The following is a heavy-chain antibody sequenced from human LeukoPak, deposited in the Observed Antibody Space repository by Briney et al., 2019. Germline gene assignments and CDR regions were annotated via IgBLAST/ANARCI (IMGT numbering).Heavy chain of an antibody. Sequence: ASVNVSCKASGYTFTSYGISWVRQAPGQGLEWMGWISAYNGNTNYAQKLQGRVTMTTDTSTSTAYMELRSLRSDDTAVYYCARDFPYYDILTGYSHSDYWGQGTLVTVSS. CDR1: GYTFTSYG. V-gene: IGHV1-18*01. J-gene: IGHJ4*02. CDR2: ISAYNGNT. CDR3: ARDFPYYDILTGYSHSDY. D-gene: IGHD3-9*01.